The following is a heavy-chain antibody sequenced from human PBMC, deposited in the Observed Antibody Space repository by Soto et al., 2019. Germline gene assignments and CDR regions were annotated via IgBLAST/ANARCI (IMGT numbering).Heavy chain of an antibody. Sequence: ASVKVSCKASGYTFTSYAMHWVRQAPGQRLEWMGWINAGNGNTKYSQEFQGRVTITRDTSASTAYMELSSLRSEDTAVYYCARGVNYYYDSSPDAFDSWGQGTMVTVSS. CDR3: ARGVNYYYDSSPDAFDS. D-gene: IGHD3-22*01. CDR1: GYTFTSYA. J-gene: IGHJ3*02. CDR2: INAGNGNT. V-gene: IGHV1-3*01.